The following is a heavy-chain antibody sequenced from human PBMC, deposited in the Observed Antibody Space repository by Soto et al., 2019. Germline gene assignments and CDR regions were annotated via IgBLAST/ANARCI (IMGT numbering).Heavy chain of an antibody. V-gene: IGHV3-30*18. CDR1: GFTFSTYG. CDR2: ISYDGSNK. D-gene: IGHD3-16*01. J-gene: IGHJ6*02. CDR3: AKDFARKVTGYDYGMDV. Sequence: PGGSLRLSCAASGFTFSTYGMHWVRQAPGKGLEWVAVISYDGSNKYYTDSVKGRFTISRDNSKNTLFLQMSSLRSEDTAVYFCAKDFARKVTGYDYGMDVWGQGTTVTVS.